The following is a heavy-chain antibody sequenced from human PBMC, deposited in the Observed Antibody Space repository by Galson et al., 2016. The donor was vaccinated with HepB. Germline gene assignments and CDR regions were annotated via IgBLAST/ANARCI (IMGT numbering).Heavy chain of an antibody. V-gene: IGHV3-30*04. Sequence: SLRLSCAASGFTFSSYTMHWVRQAPGKGLEWVAVISYGGRDEYYADSVKGRSTISRDNSKNTLYLQMDSLRAEDTAVYYCARDDLESNYFYYHGMDVWGQGTTVTRSS. CDR1: GFTFSSYT. D-gene: IGHD1-1*01. CDR2: ISYGGRDE. CDR3: ARDDLESNYFYYHGMDV. J-gene: IGHJ6*02.